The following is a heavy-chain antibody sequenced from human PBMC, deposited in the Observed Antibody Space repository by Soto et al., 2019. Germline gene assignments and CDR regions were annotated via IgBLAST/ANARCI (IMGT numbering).Heavy chain of an antibody. CDR2: ISSSSSYI. J-gene: IGHJ4*02. Sequence: EVQLVESGGGLVKPGGSLRLSCAASGFTFSSYAINWVRQAPGKGLQWVSSISSSSSYIYYADSVKGRFTISRDNAKNSLYLQLNSLRAEDTAVYYCAREQIGAAGTPFDYWGQGTLVTVSS. CDR3: AREQIGAAGTPFDY. V-gene: IGHV3-21*01. D-gene: IGHD6-13*01. CDR1: GFTFSSYA.